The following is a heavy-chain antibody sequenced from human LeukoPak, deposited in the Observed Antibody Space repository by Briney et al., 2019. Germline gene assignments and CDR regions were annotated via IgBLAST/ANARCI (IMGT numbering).Heavy chain of an antibody. CDR3: AKFEGATIPGWFNDY. J-gene: IGHJ4*02. V-gene: IGHV3-23*05. D-gene: IGHD6-19*01. CDR1: EFIFSDYA. Sequence: PGGSLRLSCAASEFIFSDYAMGWVRQAPGKGLEWVSTIDKTTYPTFYADSVKGRFTISRDNSKNKLYLQMNSLRNEDTAVYFCAKFEGATIPGWFNDYWGQGNLVTVSS. CDR2: IDKTTYPT.